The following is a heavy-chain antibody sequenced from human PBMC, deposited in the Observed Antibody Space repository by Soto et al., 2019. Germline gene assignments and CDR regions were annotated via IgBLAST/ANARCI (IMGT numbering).Heavy chain of an antibody. J-gene: IGHJ6*02. Sequence: GSGPTLVNPTQTLTPTCTFSGFSLSTSGMCVSWIRQPPGKALEWLALIDWDDDKYYSTSLKTRLTISKDTSKNQVVLTMTNMDPVDTATYYCARSDSSGYYRRSAGMDVWGQGTTVTVSS. CDR1: GFSLSTSGMC. CDR2: IDWDDDK. V-gene: IGHV2-70*01. D-gene: IGHD3-22*01. CDR3: ARSDSSGYYRRSAGMDV.